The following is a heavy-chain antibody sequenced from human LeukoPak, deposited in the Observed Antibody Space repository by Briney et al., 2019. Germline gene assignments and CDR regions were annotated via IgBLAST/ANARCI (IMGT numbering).Heavy chain of an antibody. J-gene: IGHJ6*02. CDR3: ARAIYCSGGSCNSGNGMDV. V-gene: IGHV4-34*01. CDR1: GGSFSGYY. D-gene: IGHD2-15*01. CDR2: INHSGST. Sequence: SETLSLTCAVYGGSFSGYYWSWIRQPPGKGLEWIGEINHSGSTNYNPSLKSRVTISVDTSKNQFSLKLSSVTAADTAVYYCARAIYCSGGSCNSGNGMDVWGQGTTVTVSS.